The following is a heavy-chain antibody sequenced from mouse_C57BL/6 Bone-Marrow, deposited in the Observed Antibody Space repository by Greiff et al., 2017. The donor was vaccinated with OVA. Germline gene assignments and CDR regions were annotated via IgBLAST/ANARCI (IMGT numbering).Heavy chain of an antibody. CDR1: GYSITSGYY. D-gene: IGHD1-1*01. J-gene: IGHJ1*03. CDR2: ISYDGSN. Sequence: EVQLQESGPGLVKPSQSLSLTCSVTGYSITSGYYWNWIRQFPGNKLEWMGYISYDGSNNYNPSLKNRISITRDTSKNQLFLKLNSVTTEDTATYYCARDDYGSSPYWYFDVWGTGTTVTVSS. CDR3: ARDDYGSSPYWYFDV. V-gene: IGHV3-6*01.